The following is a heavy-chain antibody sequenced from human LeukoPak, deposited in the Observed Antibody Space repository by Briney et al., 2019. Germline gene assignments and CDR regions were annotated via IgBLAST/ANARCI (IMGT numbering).Heavy chain of an antibody. CDR2: INPNSGGT. CDR1: GYNFTGYY. J-gene: IGHJ4*02. Sequence: ASVKVSCKASGYNFTGYYMDWVRQAPGQGLEWMGWINPNSGGTNYAQKFQGRVTMTRDTSISTAYMELSRLTSDDTAVYYCARGGYTSGCLTSWGQGTLVTVSS. CDR3: ARGGYTSGCLTS. V-gene: IGHV1-2*02. D-gene: IGHD6-19*01.